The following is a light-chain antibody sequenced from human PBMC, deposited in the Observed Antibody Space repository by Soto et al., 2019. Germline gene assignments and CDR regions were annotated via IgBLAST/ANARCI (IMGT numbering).Light chain of an antibody. V-gene: IGLV2-23*01. CDR3: CSYAGSSTSYV. J-gene: IGLJ1*01. CDR2: EGS. CDR1: SSDVGSYNL. Sequence: ALAQPASVSGSPGQSITISCTGTSSDVGSYNLVSWYQQHPGKAPKLMIYEGSKRPSGVSNRFSGSKSGNTASLTISGLQAEDGADYYCCSYAGSSTSYVFGTGTKVTVL.